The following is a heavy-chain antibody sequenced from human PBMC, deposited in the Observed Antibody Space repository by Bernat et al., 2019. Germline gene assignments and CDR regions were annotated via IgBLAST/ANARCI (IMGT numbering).Heavy chain of an antibody. J-gene: IGHJ4*02. Sequence: EVQLLESGGGLVQPGGSLRLSCAASGFTFSSYAMSWVRQAPGKGLEWVSAISGSGGSTYYADSVKGRFTISRDNCKNTLYLQMNSLRAEDTAVYYCANRPTGYCSGGSCQVDYWGQGTLVTVSS. D-gene: IGHD2-15*01. CDR1: GFTFSSYA. CDR2: ISGSGGST. CDR3: ANRPTGYCSGGSCQVDY. V-gene: IGHV3-23*01.